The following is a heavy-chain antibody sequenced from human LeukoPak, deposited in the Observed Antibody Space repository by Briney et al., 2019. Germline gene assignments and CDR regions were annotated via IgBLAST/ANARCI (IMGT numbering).Heavy chain of an antibody. CDR2: IYYSGST. CDR3: ARFPLTGDLDY. D-gene: IGHD3-9*01. V-gene: IGHV4-59*01. Sequence: PSETLCLTCTVSGGSISSYYWSWIRQPPGKGLEWIGYIYYSGSTNYNPSLKSRVTISVDTSKNQFSLKLSSVTAADTAVYYCARFPLTGDLDYWGQGTLVTVSS. J-gene: IGHJ4*01. CDR1: GGSISSYY.